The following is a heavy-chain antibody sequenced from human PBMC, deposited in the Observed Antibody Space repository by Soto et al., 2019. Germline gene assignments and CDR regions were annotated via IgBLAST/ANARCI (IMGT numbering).Heavy chain of an antibody. CDR2: IYPGDSDT. CDR3: AGGGVRGVITRTRDYYGMDV. D-gene: IGHD3-10*01. Sequence: EVQLVQSGAEVKKPGESLTISCKGSGYSFTSYWIGWVRQMPGKGLEWMGIIYPGDSDTRYSPSFQGQVTISADKSISTAYLQWSSLKASDTAMYYCAGGGVRGVITRTRDYYGMDVWGQGTTVTVSS. V-gene: IGHV5-51*01. CDR1: GYSFTSYW. J-gene: IGHJ6*02.